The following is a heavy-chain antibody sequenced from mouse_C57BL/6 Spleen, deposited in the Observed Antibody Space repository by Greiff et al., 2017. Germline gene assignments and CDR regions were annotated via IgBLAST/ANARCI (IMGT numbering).Heavy chain of an antibody. Sequence: VQVVESGPGLVAPSQSLSITCTVSGFSLTSYGVSWVRQPPGKGLEWLGVIWGDGSTNYHSALISRLSISKDNSKSQVFLKLNSLQTDDTATYYCAKVPLHYYGSSYGDWYFDVWGTGTTVTVSS. J-gene: IGHJ1*03. V-gene: IGHV2-3*01. D-gene: IGHD1-1*01. CDR3: AKVPLHYYGSSYGDWYFDV. CDR1: GFSLTSYG. CDR2: IWGDGST.